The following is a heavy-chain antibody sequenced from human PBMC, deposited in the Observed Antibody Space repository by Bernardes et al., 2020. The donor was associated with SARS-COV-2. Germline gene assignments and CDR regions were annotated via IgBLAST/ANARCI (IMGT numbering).Heavy chain of an antibody. CDR1: GGSFSGYY. Sequence: SETLSLTCAVYGGSFSGYYWSWIRQPPGKGLEWIGEINHSGSTNYNPSLKSRVTISVDTSKNQFSLKLSSVTAADTAVYYCARGRVLGRSVDIVATIKGCSGGSCLYYFDYWGQGTLVTVSS. D-gene: IGHD5-12*01. CDR3: ARGRVLGRSVDIVATIKGCSGGSCLYYFDY. CDR2: INHSGST. J-gene: IGHJ4*02. V-gene: IGHV4-34*01.